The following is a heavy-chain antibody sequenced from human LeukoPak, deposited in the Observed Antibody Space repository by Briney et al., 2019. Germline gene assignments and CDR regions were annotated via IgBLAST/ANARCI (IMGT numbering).Heavy chain of an antibody. Sequence: SVTVSCTASGGTFSSYAISWVRQAPGQGLEWMGGIIPIFGTANYAQKFQGRVTITADESTSTAYMELSSLRSEDTAVYYCARETGDYYFDYWGQGTLVTVSS. CDR3: ARETGDYYFDY. J-gene: IGHJ4*02. D-gene: IGHD7-27*01. V-gene: IGHV1-69*13. CDR2: IIPIFGTA. CDR1: GGTFSSYA.